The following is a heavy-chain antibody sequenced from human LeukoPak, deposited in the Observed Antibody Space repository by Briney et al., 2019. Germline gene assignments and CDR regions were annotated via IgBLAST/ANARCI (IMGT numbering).Heavy chain of an antibody. D-gene: IGHD6-13*01. J-gene: IGHJ3*02. CDR3: ARGTSSSWSYDAFDI. CDR1: GGSISSGGYY. CDR2: IYYSGST. V-gene: IGHV4-31*03. Sequence: SETLSLTCTVSGGSISSGGYYWSWIRQHPGKGLKWIRYIYYSGSTYYNPSLKSRVTISVDTSKNQFSLKLSSVTAADTAVYYCARGTSSSWSYDAFDIWGQGTMVTVSS.